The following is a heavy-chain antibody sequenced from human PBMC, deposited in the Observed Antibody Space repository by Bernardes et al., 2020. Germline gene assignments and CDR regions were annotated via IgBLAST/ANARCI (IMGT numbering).Heavy chain of an antibody. D-gene: IGHD4-17*01. CDR2: IIPVFGTS. V-gene: IGHV1-69*13. J-gene: IGHJ5*02. Sequence: SVTVSCMASGDTFSKYAISWVRQAPGQGLEWMGGIIPVFGTSNYAQRFQGRITITADESTSTSYMRLTNLRSDDTAMYYCATTEAVTRKPNWFDPWGQGTLVTVSS. CDR3: ATTEAVTRKPNWFDP. CDR1: GDTFSKYA.